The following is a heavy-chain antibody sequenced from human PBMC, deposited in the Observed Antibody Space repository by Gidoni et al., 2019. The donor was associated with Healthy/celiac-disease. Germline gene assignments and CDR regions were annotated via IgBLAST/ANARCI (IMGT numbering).Heavy chain of an antibody. CDR3: ARTYSSGWFSVRDFDY. CDR1: GGSISSSNW. Sequence: QVQLQESVPGLVKPSGTLSLTCAVSGGSISSSNWWSWVRQPPGKGLAWIGEIYHSGSTNYNPSLKSRVTISVDKSKNQFSLKLSSVTAADTAVYYCARTYSSGWFSVRDFDYWGQGTLVTVSS. CDR2: IYHSGST. D-gene: IGHD6-19*01. V-gene: IGHV4-4*02. J-gene: IGHJ4*02.